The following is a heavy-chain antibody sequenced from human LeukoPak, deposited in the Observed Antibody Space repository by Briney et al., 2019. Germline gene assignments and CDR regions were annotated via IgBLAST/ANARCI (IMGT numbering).Heavy chain of an antibody. Sequence: SQTLSLTCTVSGGSISSGDYYWSWIRQPPGKGLEWIGYIYYSGSTYYNPSLKSRVTISVDTSKNQFSLKLSSVTAADTAVYYCARAWGVRYFDWLPYGHSYFDYWGQGTLVTVSS. CDR3: ARAWGVRYFDWLPYGHSYFDY. CDR1: GGSISSGDYY. CDR2: IYYSGST. J-gene: IGHJ4*02. V-gene: IGHV4-30-4*01. D-gene: IGHD3-9*01.